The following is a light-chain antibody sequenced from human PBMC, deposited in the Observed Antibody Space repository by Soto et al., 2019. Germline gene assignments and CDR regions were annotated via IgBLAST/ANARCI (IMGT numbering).Light chain of an antibody. CDR3: LQDSSYPPT. CDR2: GTS. CDR1: QGIGTE. Sequence: AIQMTQSPSSLSASVGDRVTITCRASQGIGTELGWYQQRPGKAPRLLIYGTSTLQYGVPSRFSGSGSDTDFTLIISSRQPEDFATYYCLQDSSYPPTFGQGTKVEIK. V-gene: IGKV1-6*01. J-gene: IGKJ1*01.